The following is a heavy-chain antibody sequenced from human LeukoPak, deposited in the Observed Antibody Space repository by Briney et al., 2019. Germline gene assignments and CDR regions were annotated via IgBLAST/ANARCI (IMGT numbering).Heavy chain of an antibody. J-gene: IGHJ4*02. Sequence: PGGSLRLSCAASGFTVSSNYMSWVRQAPGKGLERVSVIYSGGSTYYADSVKGRFTISRDNSKNTLYLQINSLRAEDTAVYYCARLPTGGYYFDYWGQGTLVTVSS. CDR1: GFTVSSNY. V-gene: IGHV3-66*04. D-gene: IGHD1-1*01. CDR3: ARLPTGGYYFDY. CDR2: IYSGGST.